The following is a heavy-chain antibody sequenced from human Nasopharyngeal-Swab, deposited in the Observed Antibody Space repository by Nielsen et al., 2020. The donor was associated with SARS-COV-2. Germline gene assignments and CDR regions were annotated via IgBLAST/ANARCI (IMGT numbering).Heavy chain of an antibody. CDR1: GFTFSNYG. D-gene: IGHD3-9*01. J-gene: IGHJ4*02. V-gene: IGHV3-33*01. CDR3: ARWGILTGYDVGLDY. Sequence: GESLKISCAAPGFTFSNYGMHWVRQAPGKGLEWVALIWYDGSNKYYADSVKGRFTISRDNSKNTLYLQMNSLRAEDTAVYYCARWGILTGYDVGLDYWGQGILVTVSS. CDR2: IWYDGSNK.